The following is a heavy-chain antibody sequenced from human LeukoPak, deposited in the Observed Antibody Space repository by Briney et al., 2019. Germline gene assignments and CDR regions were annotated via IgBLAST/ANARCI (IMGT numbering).Heavy chain of an antibody. CDR3: ARAGVGAIYYFDY. Sequence: GGSLRLSCAASGFTFSSYAMHWVRQAPGKGLEWVAVISYDGSNKYYADSVKGRFTISRDNSKNTLYLQMNSLRAEDTAVYYCARAGVGAIYYFDYWGQGTLATVSS. V-gene: IGHV3-30-3*01. CDR1: GFTFSSYA. D-gene: IGHD1-26*01. CDR2: ISYDGSNK. J-gene: IGHJ4*02.